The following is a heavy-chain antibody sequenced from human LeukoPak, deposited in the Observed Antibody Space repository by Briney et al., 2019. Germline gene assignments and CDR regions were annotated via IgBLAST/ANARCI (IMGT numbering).Heavy chain of an antibody. D-gene: IGHD3-22*01. V-gene: IGHV1-2*02. Sequence: ASVTVSCTASGYTFTGYYMHWVRQAPGQGLEWMGWINPNSGGTNYAQKFQGRVTMTRDTSISTAYMELSRLRSDDTAVYYCARGEGRYYYDSSGYMYYFDYWGQGTLVTVSS. CDR1: GYTFTGYY. CDR2: INPNSGGT. CDR3: ARGEGRYYYDSSGYMYYFDY. J-gene: IGHJ4*02.